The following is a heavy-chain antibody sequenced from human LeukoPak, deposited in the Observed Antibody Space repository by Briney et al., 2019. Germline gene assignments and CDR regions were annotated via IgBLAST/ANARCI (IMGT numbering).Heavy chain of an antibody. V-gene: IGHV1-18*01. CDR2: ISAYNGNT. Sequence: ASVKVSCKASGYTFTSYGISWVRQAPGQGLEWMGWISAYNGNTNYAQKLQGRVTMTTDTSTSTAYMELRSLRSDDTAVYYCARELVPIAAAGTIRWFDPWGQGTLVTVSS. CDR3: ARELVPIAAAGTIRWFDP. CDR1: GYTFTSYG. J-gene: IGHJ5*02. D-gene: IGHD6-13*01.